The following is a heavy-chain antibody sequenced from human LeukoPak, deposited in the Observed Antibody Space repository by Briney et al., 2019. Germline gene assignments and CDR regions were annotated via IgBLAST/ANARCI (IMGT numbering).Heavy chain of an antibody. J-gene: IGHJ6*03. CDR1: GYSISSGYY. Sequence: PSETLSLTCTVSGYSISSGYYWGWIRQPPGKGLEWIGSIYHSGSTYYNPSLKSRVTISVDTSKNQFSLKLSSVTAADTAVYYCAREKGGSGWPYYYYYMDVWGKGTTVTISS. CDR2: IYHSGST. V-gene: IGHV4-38-2*02. D-gene: IGHD6-19*01. CDR3: AREKGGSGWPYYYYYMDV.